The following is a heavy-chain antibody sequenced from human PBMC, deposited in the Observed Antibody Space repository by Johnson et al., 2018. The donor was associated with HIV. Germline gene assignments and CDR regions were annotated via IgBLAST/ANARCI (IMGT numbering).Heavy chain of an antibody. D-gene: IGHD6-6*01. J-gene: IGHJ3*01. CDR2: LRYDGTDH. CDR1: GFTFSGYG. CDR3: AKPQSSIGGLDAFDL. V-gene: IGHV3-30*02. Sequence: QVQLVESGGGVVEPGGSLRLSCVASGFTFSGYGMHWVRQAPGKGLEWVSCLRYDGTDHYYADSVKGRFTISRDNSKNTLYLEMNRLRADDSAVYFCAKPQSSIGGLDAFDLWGQGKKV.